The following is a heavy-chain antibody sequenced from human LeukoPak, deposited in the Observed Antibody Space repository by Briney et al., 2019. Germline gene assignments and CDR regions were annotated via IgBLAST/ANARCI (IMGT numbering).Heavy chain of an antibody. V-gene: IGHV3-74*01. D-gene: IGHD1-20*01. J-gene: IGHJ3*02. CDR3: ARAKVYNWNDALDAFDI. CDR1: GFTFSSYW. Sequence: PGGSLRLSCAASGFTFSSYWMHWVRQAPGKGLVWVSRINSDGSSTSYADSVKGRFTISRDNAKNTLYLQMNSLRAEDTAVYYCARAKVYNWNDALDAFDIWGQGTMVTVSS. CDR2: INSDGSST.